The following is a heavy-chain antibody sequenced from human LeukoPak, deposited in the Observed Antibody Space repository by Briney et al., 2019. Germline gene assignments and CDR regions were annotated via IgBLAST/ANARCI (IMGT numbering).Heavy chain of an antibody. CDR1: GFTVSSYS. V-gene: IGHV3-48*04. J-gene: IGHJ4*02. CDR3: ARDESYYGFDY. Sequence: GGSVRLCCAAWGFTVSSYSMKWVRQAPGQGLEWVSYISSSSSTIYYADSVKGRFTISRDNAKNSLYLQMNSLRAEDTAVYYCARDESYYGFDYWGQGTLVTVSS. D-gene: IGHD1-26*01. CDR2: ISSSSSTI.